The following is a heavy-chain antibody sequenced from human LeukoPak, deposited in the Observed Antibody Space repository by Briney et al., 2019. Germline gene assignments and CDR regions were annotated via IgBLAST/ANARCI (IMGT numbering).Heavy chain of an antibody. Sequence: GESLKISCKGSGYSFTSYWIGWVRQMPGKGLEWMGIIYPGDSDTRYSPSFQGQVTISADKSIGTAYLQWSSLKASDTAMYYCARARYCSGGSCYAEYWGQGTLVTVSS. CDR2: IYPGDSDT. D-gene: IGHD2-15*01. J-gene: IGHJ4*02. CDR3: ARARYCSGGSCYAEY. CDR1: GYSFTSYW. V-gene: IGHV5-51*01.